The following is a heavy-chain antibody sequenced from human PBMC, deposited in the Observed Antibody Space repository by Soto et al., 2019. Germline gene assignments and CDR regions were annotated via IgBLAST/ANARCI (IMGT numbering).Heavy chain of an antibody. Sequence: SETLSLTSTVSGGSISSGDYDWSWLRQPPGNGLEWIGYIYYSGSTYYNPSLKSRGTISVDTSKNQFSLKLASVTAADSAVYYWACSSYGYTYYDNWGQGTLVTVSS. CDR3: ACSSYGYTYYDN. D-gene: IGHD5-18*01. CDR2: IYYSGST. J-gene: IGHJ4*01. CDR1: GGSISSGDYD. V-gene: IGHV4-30-4*01.